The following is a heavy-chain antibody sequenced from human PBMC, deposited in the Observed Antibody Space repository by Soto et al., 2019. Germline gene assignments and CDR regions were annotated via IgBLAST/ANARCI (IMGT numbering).Heavy chain of an antibody. CDR1: GGSISSYY. CDR2: INYSGST. J-gene: IGHJ4*02. CDR3: ARGNKGYSYAPCFDY. V-gene: IGHV4-59*01. D-gene: IGHD5-18*01. Sequence: PSETLSLTCTVSGGSISSYYWSWIRQPPGKTLEWIGYINYSGSTNYNPSLKSRVTISVDTSKNQFSLKLSSVTAADTAVYYCARGNKGYSYAPCFDYWGQGALVTVSS.